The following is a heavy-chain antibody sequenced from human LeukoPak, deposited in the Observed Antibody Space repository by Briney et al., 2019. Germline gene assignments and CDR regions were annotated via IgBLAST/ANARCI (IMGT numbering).Heavy chain of an antibody. D-gene: IGHD7-27*01. V-gene: IGHV3-23*01. CDR3: AKDRANWGSVHDY. CDR1: GFTFSSYA. CDR2: ISGSGDNT. J-gene: IGHJ4*02. Sequence: GRSLRLSCAASGFTFSSYAMHWVRQAPGKGLEWVSVISGSGDNTYYADFVKGRFTISRDNSKNTLYVQMNSLRAEDTAVYYCAKDRANWGSVHDYWGQGTLVTVSS.